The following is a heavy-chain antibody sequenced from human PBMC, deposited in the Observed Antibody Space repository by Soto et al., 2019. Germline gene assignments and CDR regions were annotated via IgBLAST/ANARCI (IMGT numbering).Heavy chain of an antibody. Sequence: EVQLVESGGGLVQPGGSLRLSCAASGFTFSSYWMSWVRQAPGKGLEWVANIKQDGSEKYYVDSVKGRFTISRDNAKNSLYQQMNSLRAEDTAVYYCARDPSIVLVPAATYYYYYYGMDVWGQGTTVTVSS. V-gene: IGHV3-7*01. CDR3: ARDPSIVLVPAATYYYYYYGMDV. J-gene: IGHJ6*02. CDR1: GFTFSSYW. D-gene: IGHD2-2*01. CDR2: IKQDGSEK.